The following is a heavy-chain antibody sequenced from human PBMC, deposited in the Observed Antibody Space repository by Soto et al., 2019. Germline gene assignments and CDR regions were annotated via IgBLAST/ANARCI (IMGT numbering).Heavy chain of an antibody. J-gene: IGHJ4*02. CDR1: GFTFSSFE. CDR3: ARGDYPDY. V-gene: IGHV3-48*03. Sequence: PGGSLRLSCAASGFTFSSFEMNWVRQAPGKGLEWVSYISTSSTTFYAESVKGRFTISRDNAKNSLYLQMNGLRVEDTAVYYCARGDYPDYWGQGTLVTVSS. CDR2: ISTSSTT.